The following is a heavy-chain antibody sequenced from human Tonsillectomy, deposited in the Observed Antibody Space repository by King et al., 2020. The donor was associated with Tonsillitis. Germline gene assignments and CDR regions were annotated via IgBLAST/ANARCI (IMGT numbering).Heavy chain of an antibody. CDR2: ISYDGSNK. J-gene: IGHJ4*02. Sequence: VQLVESGGGVVQPGRSLRLSCAASGFTFSSYGMHWVRQAPGKGLEWVAVISYDGSNKYYADSVKGRFTTSRDNSKNTLYLQMNSLRADDTAVYYCGKDWLDSSGCYYFYYWGPGTLVTVPS. D-gene: IGHD6-25*01. V-gene: IGHV3-30*18. CDR1: GFTFSSYG. CDR3: GKDWLDSSGCYYFYY.